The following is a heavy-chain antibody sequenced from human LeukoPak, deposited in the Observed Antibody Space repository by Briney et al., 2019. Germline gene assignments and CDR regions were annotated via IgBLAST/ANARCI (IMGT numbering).Heavy chain of an antibody. D-gene: IGHD1-26*01. CDR1: GGSISSYY. V-gene: IGHV4-59*12. Sequence: PSETLSLTCTVSGGSISSYYWSWIRQPPGKGLEWIGYIYYSGSTNYNPSPKSRVTISVDTSKNQFSLKLSSVTAADTAVYYCARGDGGIVGARMPLVFDYWGQGTLVTVSS. J-gene: IGHJ4*02. CDR2: IYYSGST. CDR3: ARGDGGIVGARMPLVFDY.